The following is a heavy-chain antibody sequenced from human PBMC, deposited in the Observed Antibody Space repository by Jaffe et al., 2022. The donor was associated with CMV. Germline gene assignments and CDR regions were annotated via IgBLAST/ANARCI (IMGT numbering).Heavy chain of an antibody. CDR1: GGTFSSYA. Sequence: QVQLVQSGAEVKKPGSSVKVSCKASGGTFSSYAISWVRQAPGQGLEWMGRIIPILGIANYAQKFQGRVTITADKSTSTAYMELSSLRSEDTAVYYCARGPTLNIAARPRYYYYYYMDVWGKGTTVTVSS. CDR2: IIPILGIA. CDR3: ARGPTLNIAARPRYYYYYYMDV. D-gene: IGHD6-6*01. V-gene: IGHV1-69*09. J-gene: IGHJ6*03.